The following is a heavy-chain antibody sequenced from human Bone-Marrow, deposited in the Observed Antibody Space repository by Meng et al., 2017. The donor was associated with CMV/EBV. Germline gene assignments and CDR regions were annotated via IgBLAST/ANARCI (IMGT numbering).Heavy chain of an antibody. Sequence: GESLKISCAASGFTFSNYAMHWVRQAPGRGLECVSTISDDGGRTYYADSVKGRFTISRDNSKNALYLQMGSLRAEDMAVYYCARGRGGATTRYFDYWGQGNLVNVSS. V-gene: IGHV3-64*02. CDR2: ISDDGGRT. CDR1: GFTFSNYA. J-gene: IGHJ4*02. D-gene: IGHD1-26*01. CDR3: ARGRGGATTRYFDY.